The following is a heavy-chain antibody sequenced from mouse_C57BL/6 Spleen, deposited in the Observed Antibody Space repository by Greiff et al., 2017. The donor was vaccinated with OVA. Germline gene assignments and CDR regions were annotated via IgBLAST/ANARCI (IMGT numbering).Heavy chain of an antibody. CDR1: GYTFTSYW. J-gene: IGHJ2*01. V-gene: IGHV1-69*01. CDR2: IDPSDSYT. Sequence: VQLQQSGAELVMPGASVKLSCKASGYTFTSYWMHWVKQRPGQGLEWIGEIDPSDSYTNYNQKFKGKSTLTVDKSSSTAYMQLSSLTSEDSAVYYCARGGNVYFDYWGQGTTLTVSS. CDR3: ARGGNVYFDY. D-gene: IGHD2-1*01.